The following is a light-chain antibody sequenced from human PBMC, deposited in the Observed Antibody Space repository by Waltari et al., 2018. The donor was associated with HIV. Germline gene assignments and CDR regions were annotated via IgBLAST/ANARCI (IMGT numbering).Light chain of an antibody. CDR1: ALPKQY. V-gene: IGLV3-25*03. CDR2: KDT. Sequence: SYELTQPPSVSVSPGQTARITCSGQALPKQYAYWYQQKPGQAPVLIIYKDTERPSGIPERFSGSSSGTTVTLTISGVQAEDEADYYCQSADNSGSYVVFGGGTKLTVL. J-gene: IGLJ2*01. CDR3: QSADNSGSYVV.